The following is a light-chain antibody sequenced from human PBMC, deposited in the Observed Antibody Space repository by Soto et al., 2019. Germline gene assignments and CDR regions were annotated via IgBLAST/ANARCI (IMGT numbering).Light chain of an antibody. CDR3: QQYNSYSKT. CDR2: KAS. Sequence: DIQMTQSPSTLSASVGDRVTITCRASQSISSWLAWYQQKPWKAPKLLIYKASSLESGVPSRFSGSGSGTECTFIISSLQPDDFATYYCQQYNSYSKTFGQGTKVEIK. V-gene: IGKV1-5*03. CDR1: QSISSW. J-gene: IGKJ1*01.